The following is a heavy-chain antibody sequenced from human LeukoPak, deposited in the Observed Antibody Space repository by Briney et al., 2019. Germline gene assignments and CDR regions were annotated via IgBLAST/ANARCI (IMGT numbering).Heavy chain of an antibody. D-gene: IGHD6-19*01. Sequence: GGSLRLSCAASAFTFSSYEMNWVRQAPGKGLEWVSYISSSGSTIYYADSVKGRFTISRDNSKNTLYLQMNSLRAEDTAVYYCAKGAGYSSGWSPYYFDYWGQGTLVTVSS. J-gene: IGHJ4*02. V-gene: IGHV3-48*03. CDR3: AKGAGYSSGWSPYYFDY. CDR2: ISSSGSTI. CDR1: AFTFSSYE.